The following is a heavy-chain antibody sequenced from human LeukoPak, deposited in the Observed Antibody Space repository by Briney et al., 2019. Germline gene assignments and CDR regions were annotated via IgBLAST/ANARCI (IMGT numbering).Heavy chain of an antibody. D-gene: IGHD6-13*01. CDR2: IIPIFGTA. CDR3: ARLSWMGRQQLDNY. CDR1: GGTFSSYA. V-gene: IGHV1-69*13. Sequence: GASVKVSCKASGGTFSSYAISWVRQAPGQGLEWMGGIIPIFGTANYAQKFQGRVTITADESTSTAYMELSSLRSEDTAVYYCARLSWMGRQQLDNYWGQGTLVTVSS. J-gene: IGHJ4*02.